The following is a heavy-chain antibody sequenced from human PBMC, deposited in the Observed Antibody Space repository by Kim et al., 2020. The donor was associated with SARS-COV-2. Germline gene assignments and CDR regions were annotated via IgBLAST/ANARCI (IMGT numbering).Heavy chain of an antibody. CDR2: T. V-gene: IGHV4-59*01. CDR3: ARARKTGPFDY. D-gene: IGHD7-27*01. Sequence: THSNPSLKSRVTISVDTSKNQFSLKLSSVTAADTAVYYCARARKTGPFDYWGQGTLVTVSS. J-gene: IGHJ4*02.